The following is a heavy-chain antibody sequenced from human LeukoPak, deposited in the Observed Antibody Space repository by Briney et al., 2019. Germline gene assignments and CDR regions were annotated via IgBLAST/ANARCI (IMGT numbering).Heavy chain of an antibody. CDR2: ISASGGST. Sequence: PGGSLRLSCAASGFTFSSSAMSWVRQVPGKGLEWVSGISASGGSTNYADSVRGRFTISRDNARNSLYLQMNGLTDEDTAVYYCAREPPGNYDDSGHYYAYFDCWGQGALVTVSS. CDR3: AREPPGNYDDSGHYYAYFDC. J-gene: IGHJ4*02. CDR1: GFTFSSSA. D-gene: IGHD3-22*01. V-gene: IGHV3-23*01.